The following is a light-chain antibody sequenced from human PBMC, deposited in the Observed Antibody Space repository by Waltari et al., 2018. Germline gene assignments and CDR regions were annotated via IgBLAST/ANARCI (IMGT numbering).Light chain of an antibody. Sequence: QSALTQPPSASGSPGQSVTISCTGTSSDVGDYVSWYQQHPGKAPKVRISEVTKRPSWVPDRFAGSKACNTASLTVSGLQAEDEADYYCSSYAGSNNLVFGGGTKLTVL. CDR2: EVT. CDR1: SSDVGDY. CDR3: SSYAGSNNLV. V-gene: IGLV2-8*01. J-gene: IGLJ2*01.